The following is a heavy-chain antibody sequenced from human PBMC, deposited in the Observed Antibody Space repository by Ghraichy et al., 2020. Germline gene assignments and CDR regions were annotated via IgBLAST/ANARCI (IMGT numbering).Heavy chain of an antibody. CDR3: ATDTHSSGWYRD. Sequence: ASVKVSCKVSGYTLTELSMHWVRQAPGKGLEWMGGFDPEDGETIYAQKFQGRVTMTEDTSTDTAYMELSSLRSEDTAVYYCATDTHSSGWYRDWGQGTLVTVSS. CDR1: GYTLTELS. J-gene: IGHJ4*02. V-gene: IGHV1-24*01. D-gene: IGHD6-19*01. CDR2: FDPEDGET.